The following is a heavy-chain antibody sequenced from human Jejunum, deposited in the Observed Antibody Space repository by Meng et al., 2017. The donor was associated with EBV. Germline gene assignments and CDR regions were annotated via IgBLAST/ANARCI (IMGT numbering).Heavy chain of an antibody. CDR1: GGSFNYYY. D-gene: IGHD6-19*01. V-gene: IGHV4-34*12. CDR2: IIHSGST. Sequence: VHLQQWGAGLLKPSETLSLTCAVYGGSFNYYYWTWIRQPPGKGLEWIGEIIHSGSTNYDPSLKSRVTISVDRSKNQFSLKLTSVTAADTAVYYCARKAVPGTFARPKFDYWGQGTLVTVSS. J-gene: IGHJ4*02. CDR3: ARKAVPGTFARPKFDY.